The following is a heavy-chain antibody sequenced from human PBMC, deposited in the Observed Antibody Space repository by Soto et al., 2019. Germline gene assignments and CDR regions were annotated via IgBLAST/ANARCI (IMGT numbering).Heavy chain of an antibody. CDR3: AKDIYSGSFDAFDI. D-gene: IGHD1-26*01. Sequence: QVQLVESGGGVVQPGRSLRLSCAASGFTFSSYGMHWVRQAPGKRLEWVAVISYDGSNKYYADSVKGRFTISRDNSKNTLYLQMNSLRAEDTAVYYCAKDIYSGSFDAFDIWGQGTMVTVSS. CDR2: ISYDGSNK. CDR1: GFTFSSYG. V-gene: IGHV3-30*18. J-gene: IGHJ3*02.